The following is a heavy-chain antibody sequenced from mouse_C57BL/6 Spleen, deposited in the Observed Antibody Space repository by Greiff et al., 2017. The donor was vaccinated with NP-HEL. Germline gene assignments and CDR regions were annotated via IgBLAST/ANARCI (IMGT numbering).Heavy chain of an antibody. D-gene: IGHD6-1*01. CDR2: INPNNGGT. CDR3: ASLTTDGSYGFAY. Sequence: VQLQQSGPELVKPGASVKIPCKASGYTFTDYNMDWVKQSHGKSLEWIGDINPNNGGTIYNQKFKGKATLTVDKSSSTAYMELRSLTSEDTAVYYCASLTTDGSYGFAYWGQGTLVTVSA. J-gene: IGHJ3*01. CDR1: GYTFTDYN. V-gene: IGHV1-18*01.